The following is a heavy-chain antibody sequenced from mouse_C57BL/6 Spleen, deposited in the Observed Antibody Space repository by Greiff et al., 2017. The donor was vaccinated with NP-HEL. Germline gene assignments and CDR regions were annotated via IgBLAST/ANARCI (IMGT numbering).Heavy chain of an antibody. CDR1: GYAFSSSW. J-gene: IGHJ2*01. V-gene: IGHV1-82*01. CDR2: IYPGDGDT. D-gene: IGHD3-2*02. CDR3: ASGRNSGGDY. Sequence: QVQLQQSGPELVKPGASVKISCKASGYAFSSSWMNWVKQRPGKGLEWIGRIYPGDGDTNYNGKFKGKATLTADKSSSTAYMQLSSLTSEDSAVYFCASGRNSGGDYWGQGTTLTVSS.